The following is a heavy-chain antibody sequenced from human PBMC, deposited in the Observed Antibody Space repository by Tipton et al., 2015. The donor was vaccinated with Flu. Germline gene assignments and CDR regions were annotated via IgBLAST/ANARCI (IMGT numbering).Heavy chain of an antibody. CDR1: GFTFSSYE. CDR3: ARAYSYGMDV. CDR2: ISSSGSTI. J-gene: IGHJ6*02. V-gene: IGHV3-48*03. Sequence: SLRLSCAASGFTFSSYEMNWVRQAPGKGLEWVSYISSSGSTIYYADSVKGRFTISRDNAKNSLYLQMNSLRAEDTAVYYCARAYSYGMDVWGQWTTVTVSS.